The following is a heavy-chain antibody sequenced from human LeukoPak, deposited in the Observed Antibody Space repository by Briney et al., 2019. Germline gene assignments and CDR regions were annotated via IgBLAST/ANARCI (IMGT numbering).Heavy chain of an antibody. CDR3: VKEIYGDSTGGRFQH. CDR2: ISGSGGRT. Sequence: GGSLRLSCAASGFTFSSYAMSWVRQAPGKGLEWVSVISGSGGRTYYADTVKGRFTISRDNSKNTLYLQMNSLRAEDTAVYYCVKEIYGDSTGGRFQHWGQGTLVTVSS. V-gene: IGHV3-23*01. D-gene: IGHD4-17*01. J-gene: IGHJ1*01. CDR1: GFTFSSYA.